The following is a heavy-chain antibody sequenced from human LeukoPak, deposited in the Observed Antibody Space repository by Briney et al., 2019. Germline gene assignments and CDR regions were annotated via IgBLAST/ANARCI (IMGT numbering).Heavy chain of an antibody. D-gene: IGHD3-3*01. CDR3: AKDPGITIFGVVTYFDY. CDR2: ISGSGGST. CDR1: GFTFSSYS. J-gene: IGHJ4*02. V-gene: IGHV3-23*01. Sequence: HPGGSLRLSCAASGFTFSSYSMSWIRQAPGKGLEWVSAISGSGGSTYYADSVKGRFTISRDNSKDTLSMQMNSLRAEDTAVYYCAKDPGITIFGVVTYFDYWGQGTLVTVSS.